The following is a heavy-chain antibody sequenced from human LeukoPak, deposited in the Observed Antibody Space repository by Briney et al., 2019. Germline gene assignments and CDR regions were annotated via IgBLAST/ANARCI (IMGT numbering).Heavy chain of an antibody. V-gene: IGHV3-30*02. CDR3: ARETSSWYPMDS. D-gene: IGHD6-13*01. CDR1: GFTFSSYG. CDR2: IRYDGSNE. J-gene: IGHJ4*02. Sequence: GGSLRLSCAPSGFTFSSYGMHWVRQAPGKGLEWVAFIRYDGSNEYYADSVKGRFTIYRDNAKNSLYLQINSLRVEDTAVYYCARETSSWYPMDSWGQGTLVTVSS.